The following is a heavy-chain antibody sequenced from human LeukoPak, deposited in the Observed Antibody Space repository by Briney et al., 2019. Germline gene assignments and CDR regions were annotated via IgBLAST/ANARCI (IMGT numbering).Heavy chain of an antibody. J-gene: IGHJ4*02. CDR3: ATQSALLRDFDY. V-gene: IGHV1-24*01. D-gene: IGHD3-22*01. CDR2: FDPEAGET. Sequence: MGGFDPEAGETIYAQKFQGRVTMTEDTSTDTAYMELSSLRSEDTAVYYCATQSALLRDFDYWGQGTLVTVSS.